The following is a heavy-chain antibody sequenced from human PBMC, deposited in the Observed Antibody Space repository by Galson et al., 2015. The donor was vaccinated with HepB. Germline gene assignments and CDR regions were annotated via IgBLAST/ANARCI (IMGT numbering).Heavy chain of an antibody. CDR2: IIPIFGTA. Sequence: SVKVSCKASGGTFSSYAISWVRQAPGQGLEWMGGIIPIFGTANYAQKFQGRVTITADESTSTAYMELSSLRSEDTAVYYCARAYYYDSSGYLYWFDPWGQGTLVTVSS. CDR1: GGTFSSYA. D-gene: IGHD3-22*01. J-gene: IGHJ5*02. CDR3: ARAYYYDSSGYLYWFDP. V-gene: IGHV1-69*13.